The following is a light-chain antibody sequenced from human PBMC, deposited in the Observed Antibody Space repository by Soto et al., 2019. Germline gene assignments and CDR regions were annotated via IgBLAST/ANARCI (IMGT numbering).Light chain of an antibody. Sequence: EIVLTQSPATLSLSPGERATLSCRASQSVSSYLAWYQQKPGQAHRLLIYAASNRATGIPARFSGSGSGTDFTLTISSLEPEDFAVYYCQQRSNWPLTFGGGTKVEIK. V-gene: IGKV3-11*01. J-gene: IGKJ4*01. CDR2: AAS. CDR3: QQRSNWPLT. CDR1: QSVSSY.